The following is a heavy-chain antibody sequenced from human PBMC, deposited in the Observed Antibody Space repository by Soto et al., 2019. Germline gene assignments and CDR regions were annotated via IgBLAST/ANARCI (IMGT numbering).Heavy chain of an antibody. V-gene: IGHV2-5*02. CDR1: GFSISTSGVG. CDR2: IYWDDDK. Sequence: QITLKESGPTLVKPTQTLTLTCTLSGFSISTSGVGVGWIRQPPGKALEWLALIYWDDDKRYSPSLKSRHTVTKDTAKNQVVLTMTNMDPVDTATYYCAHRYGGSYYYFDYWGQGTLVTVSS. J-gene: IGHJ4*02. CDR3: AHRYGGSYYYFDY. D-gene: IGHD1-26*01.